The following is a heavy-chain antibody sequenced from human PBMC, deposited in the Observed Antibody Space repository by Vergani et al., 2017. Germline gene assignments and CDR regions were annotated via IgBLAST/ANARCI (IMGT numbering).Heavy chain of an antibody. Sequence: QVQLQESGPGLVKPSQTLSLTCTVSGGSISSGSYYWSWIRQPAGKGLEWIGRIYTSGSTNYNPSLKSRVTISVDTSKNQFSLKLSSVTAADTAVYYCARRRGGYYYYMDVWGKGTTVTVSS. CDR3: ARRRGGYYYYMDV. CDR2: IYTSGST. CDR1: GGSISSGSYY. V-gene: IGHV4-61*02. D-gene: IGHD1-26*01. J-gene: IGHJ6*03.